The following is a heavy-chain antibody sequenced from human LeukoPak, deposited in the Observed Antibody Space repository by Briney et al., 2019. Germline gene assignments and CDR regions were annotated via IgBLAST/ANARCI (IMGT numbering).Heavy chain of an antibody. CDR3: AKYLGSGTYYDAFNI. V-gene: IGHV3-23*01. CDR1: GFTLSSYG. Sequence: GGSLRLSCAASGFTLSSYGMRWVRQAPGKGLEWFSTISGSGSSTDYADSVKGRFTISRDSSKNTLYLQMNSLRAEDTAVYYCAKYLGSGTYYDAFNIWGQGTVVTVSS. D-gene: IGHD1-26*01. J-gene: IGHJ3*02. CDR2: ISGSGSST.